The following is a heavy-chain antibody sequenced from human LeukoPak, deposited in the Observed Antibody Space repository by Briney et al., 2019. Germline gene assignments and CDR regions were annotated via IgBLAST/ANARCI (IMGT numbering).Heavy chain of an antibody. Sequence: ASVKVSCKASGYTLTSYYMHWVRQAPGQGLEWMGIINPSGGSTNYAQKFQGRVTMTRDMSTRTVYMELSSLRFEDTAVYYCANQEWLRFNLNAFDIWGQGTMVSVSS. CDR2: INPSGGST. V-gene: IGHV1-46*01. D-gene: IGHD5-12*01. CDR1: GYTLTSYY. CDR3: ANQEWLRFNLNAFDI. J-gene: IGHJ3*02.